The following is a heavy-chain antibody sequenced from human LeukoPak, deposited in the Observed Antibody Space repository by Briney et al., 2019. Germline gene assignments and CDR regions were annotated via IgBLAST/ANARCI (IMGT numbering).Heavy chain of an antibody. CDR2: IYYSGST. J-gene: IGHJ5*02. CDR1: GGSISSSSYY. D-gene: IGHD5/OR15-5a*01. Sequence: KTSETLSLTCTVSGGSISSSSYYWGWIRQPPGKGLEWIGSIYYSGSTYYNPSLKSRVTISVDTSKNQFSLKLSSVTAADTAVYYCARHLLRSAGPTKDSEFDPWGQGTLVTVSS. V-gene: IGHV4-39*01. CDR3: ARHLLRSAGPTKDSEFDP.